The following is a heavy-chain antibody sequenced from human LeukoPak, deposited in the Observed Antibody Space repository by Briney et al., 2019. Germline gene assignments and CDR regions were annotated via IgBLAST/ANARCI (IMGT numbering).Heavy chain of an antibody. CDR3: ARDRDGGFAFGI. Sequence: GGSLRLSCAASGFSFSNYVMHWVRQAPGKGLEYVSAIMPNGETRGYANSMMGRFTISRDNSKNTLYLQMGSLRAEDMAIYYCARDRDGGFAFGIWGRGTLVTVSS. CDR1: GFSFSNYV. CDR2: IMPNGETR. J-gene: IGHJ3*02. D-gene: IGHD2-15*01. V-gene: IGHV3-64*01.